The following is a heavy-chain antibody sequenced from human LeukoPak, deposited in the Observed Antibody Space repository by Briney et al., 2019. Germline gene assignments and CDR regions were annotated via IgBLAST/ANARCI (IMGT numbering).Heavy chain of an antibody. Sequence: SETLSLTCSVSGGSISSYYWNWIRQPPGKGLEWIGYIYYNSSTNYNPSLKSRVTISVDTSKNQFSLKLSSVTAADTAVYYCASTLVAALDYWGQGTLVTVSS. CDR3: ASTLVAALDY. D-gene: IGHD2-21*01. V-gene: IGHV4-59*01. J-gene: IGHJ4*02. CDR2: IYYNSST. CDR1: GGSISSYY.